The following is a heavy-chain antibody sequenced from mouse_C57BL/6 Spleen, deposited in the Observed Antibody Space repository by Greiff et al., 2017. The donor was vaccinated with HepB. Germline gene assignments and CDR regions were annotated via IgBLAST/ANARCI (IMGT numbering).Heavy chain of an antibody. V-gene: IGHV5-4*01. D-gene: IGHD2-1*01. CDR1: GFTFSSYA. J-gene: IGHJ2*01. CDR2: ISDGGSYT. CDR3: ASHYGNYFDY. Sequence: DVHLVESGGGLVKPGGSLKLSCAASGFTFSSYAMSWVRQTPEKRLEWVATISDGGSYTYYPDTVKGRFTISRDNAKNNLYLQMSHLKSEDTAMYYCASHYGNYFDYWGQGTTLTVSS.